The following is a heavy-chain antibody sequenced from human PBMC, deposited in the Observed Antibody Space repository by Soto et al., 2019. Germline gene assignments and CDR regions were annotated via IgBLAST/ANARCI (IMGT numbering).Heavy chain of an antibody. J-gene: IGHJ6*02. CDR3: ARDYYGSGNPSHYYGMDV. CDR1: GGTFSSYA. CDR2: IIPIFGTA. Sequence: SVKVSCKASGGTFSSYAISWVRQAPGQGLEWMGGIIPIFGTANYAQKFQGRVTITADESTSTAYMELSSLRSEDTAVYYCARDYYGSGNPSHYYGMDVWGQGTTVTVSS. D-gene: IGHD3-10*01. V-gene: IGHV1-69*13.